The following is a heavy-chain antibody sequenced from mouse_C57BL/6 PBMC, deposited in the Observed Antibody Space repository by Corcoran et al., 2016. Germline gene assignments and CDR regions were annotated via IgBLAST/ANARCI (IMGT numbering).Heavy chain of an antibody. V-gene: IGHV1-9*01. J-gene: IGHJ2*01. CDR3: ARDYGSSSLDY. Sequence: QVQLQQSGAELMKPGASVKLSCKATGYTFTGYWIEWVKQRPGHGLEWIGEILPGSGNTKYNEKFKGKATLTADTSSSTAYMQLSSLTSEDSAVYYCARDYGSSSLDYWGQGTTLTVSS. CDR2: ILPGSGNT. CDR1: GYTFTGYW. D-gene: IGHD1-1*01.